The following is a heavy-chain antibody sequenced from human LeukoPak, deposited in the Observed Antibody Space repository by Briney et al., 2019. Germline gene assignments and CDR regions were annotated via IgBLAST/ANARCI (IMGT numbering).Heavy chain of an antibody. CDR1: GGSISNTDH. CDR2: MYHDGYT. V-gene: IGHV4-4*02. J-gene: IGHJ3*02. D-gene: IGHD6-19*01. CDR3: AIACGGVAGWSFDI. Sequence: SETLSLTCAVSGGSISNTDHWNLVRQPPGTGLEWIGEMYHDGYTNYNPSLKSRVTMSVDKSKNHFSLKLTSVTDEDTAVYYCAIACGGVAGWSFDIWGQGTVVTVSS.